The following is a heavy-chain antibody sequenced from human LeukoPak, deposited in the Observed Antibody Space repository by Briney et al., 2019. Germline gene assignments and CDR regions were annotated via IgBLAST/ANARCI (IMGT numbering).Heavy chain of an antibody. J-gene: IGHJ3*02. V-gene: IGHV3-7*01. CDR1: GFTFSSYW. CDR3: ARDPLEWEHAFDI. CDR2: MKTDGSEK. D-gene: IGHD1-26*01. Sequence: QSGGSLRLSCAASGFTFSSYWMGWVRQAPGKGLDWVANMKTDGSEKYYVDSVKGRFTVSRDNAKNSLYLQMNSLRAEDTALYFCARDPLEWEHAFDIWGQGTMATVSS.